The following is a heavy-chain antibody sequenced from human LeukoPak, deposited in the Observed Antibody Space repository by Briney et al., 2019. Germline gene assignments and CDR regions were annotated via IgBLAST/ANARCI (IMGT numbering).Heavy chain of an antibody. V-gene: IGHV3-21*01. CDR2: IGSSSSYI. J-gene: IGHJ4*02. D-gene: IGHD5-24*01. Sequence: GGSLRLSCAASGFTFSSYSMNWVRQAPGKGLEWVSSIGSSSSYIYYADSVKGRFTISRDNAKNSLYLRMNSLRAEDTAVYYCARDYGWLALDYWGQGTLVTVSS. CDR3: ARDYGWLALDY. CDR1: GFTFSSYS.